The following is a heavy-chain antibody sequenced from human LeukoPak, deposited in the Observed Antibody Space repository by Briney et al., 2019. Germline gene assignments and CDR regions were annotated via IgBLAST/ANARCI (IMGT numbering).Heavy chain of an antibody. J-gene: IGHJ4*02. CDR1: GDSISPYY. Sequence: SETLSLTCTVSGDSISPYYWSWIRQPPGKGLEWIGYILYSGNTNYNPSLTSRVSISVDTSKNQFSLRLSSVTAADTAVYYCARDRLGAGNYFDHWGQGTLVTVS. CDR3: ARDRLGAGNYFDH. D-gene: IGHD1-26*01. CDR2: ILYSGNT. V-gene: IGHV4-59*01.